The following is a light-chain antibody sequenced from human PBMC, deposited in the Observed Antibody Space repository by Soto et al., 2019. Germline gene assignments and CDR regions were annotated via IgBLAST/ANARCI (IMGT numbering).Light chain of an antibody. V-gene: IGKV3-11*01. CDR1: QSVSSY. CDR2: DAS. CDR3: QQRSNWPXT. Sequence: EIVLTQSPATLSLSPGERATLSCRASQSVSSYLAWYQQKPGQAPRLLIYDASNRATGIPARFSGSGSGTDFTXXISSLEPEDFAVYYCQQRSNWPXTFGQGXKXXI. J-gene: IGKJ1*01.